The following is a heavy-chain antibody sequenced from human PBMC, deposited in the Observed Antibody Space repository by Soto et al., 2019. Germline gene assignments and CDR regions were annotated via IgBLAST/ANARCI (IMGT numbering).Heavy chain of an antibody. CDR1: GFTFRNYG. V-gene: IGHV3-33*01. Sequence: QVQLVESGGGVVQPGRSLRLSCAASGFTFRNYGMHWVRQAPAKGLEWVALVWYDGGNKNYVDSVKGRFTISRDNSNNTLYLQMNSLRDEYTAVYYCVRAAGYSGNDYVYYYGMDVWGQGTTVTVSS. D-gene: IGHD5-12*01. J-gene: IGHJ6*02. CDR3: VRAAGYSGNDYVYYYGMDV. CDR2: VWYDGGNK.